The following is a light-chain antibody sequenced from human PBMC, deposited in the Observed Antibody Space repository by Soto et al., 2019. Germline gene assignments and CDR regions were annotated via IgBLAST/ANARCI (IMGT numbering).Light chain of an antibody. CDR1: QHVITSQ. J-gene: IGKJ4*01. CDR2: AAS. Sequence: LAQVPIPLALSSGGRANLAWLASQHVITSQLTWFQQKPGQAPRLLIYAASIRAAGIPDRFSGSGSGTDFTLTISRLEPEDFAVYYCQQYGSAPFTFGGGTKVDIK. CDR3: QQYGSAPFT. V-gene: IGKV3-20*01.